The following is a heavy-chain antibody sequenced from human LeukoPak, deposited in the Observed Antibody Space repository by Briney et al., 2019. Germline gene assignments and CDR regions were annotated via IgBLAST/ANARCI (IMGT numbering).Heavy chain of an antibody. CDR3: ARDRGYCRGTTCYAYYFDS. J-gene: IGHJ4*02. D-gene: IGHD2-2*01. CDR2: ISADSSYI. CDR1: GFTFSSYS. V-gene: IGHV3-21*01. Sequence: GGSLRLSCAASGFTFSSYSMNWVRQAPGKGLEWVSCISADSSYIYYADSVKGRFTISRDNARNSLYLQMNSLRAEDTAVYYCARDRGYCRGTTCYAYYFDSWGQGTLVTVSS.